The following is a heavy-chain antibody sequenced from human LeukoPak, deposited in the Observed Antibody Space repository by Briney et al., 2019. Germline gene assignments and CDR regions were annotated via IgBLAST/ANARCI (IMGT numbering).Heavy chain of an antibody. J-gene: IGHJ6*02. CDR3: AKSVKGTYYYYYGMDV. D-gene: IGHD1-1*01. Sequence: PGGSLRLSCAASGFTFSSYAMSWVRQAPGKGLEWVSAISGSGGSTYYADSVKGRFTISRDNSKNTLYLQMNSLRAEDTAVYYCAKSVKGTYYYYYGMDVWGQGTTVTASS. V-gene: IGHV3-23*01. CDR2: ISGSGGST. CDR1: GFTFSSYA.